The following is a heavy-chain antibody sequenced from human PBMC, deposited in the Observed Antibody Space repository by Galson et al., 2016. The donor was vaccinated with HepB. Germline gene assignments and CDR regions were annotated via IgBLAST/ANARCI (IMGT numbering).Heavy chain of an antibody. CDR1: GFTFSNYG. V-gene: IGHV3-30*18. CDR3: AKNDILAGYSAFDY. Sequence: SLRLSCAASGFTFSNYGMHWVRQAPGKGLEWVAVISYDGGNTYYADSVKGRFTISRDNSKNTLHLQVKSLRSEDTAVYYCAKNDILAGYSAFDYWGQGTLVTVSS. J-gene: IGHJ4*02. D-gene: IGHD3-9*01. CDR2: ISYDGGNT.